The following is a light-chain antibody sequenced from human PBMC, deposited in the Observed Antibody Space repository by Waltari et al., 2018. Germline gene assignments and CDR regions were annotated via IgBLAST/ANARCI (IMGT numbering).Light chain of an antibody. J-gene: IGLJ2*01. CDR3: QVWDTTTDQVI. CDR1: NIGGNS. CDR2: DDI. V-gene: IGLV3-21*02. Sequence: SFVLTQPPSVSVAPGQTASITFGGNNIGGNSVPWYQQKPGQAPILVVYDDIDRPSGVPERLSGSNSGITATLTISSVEAGDEADYYCQVWDTTTDQVIFGGGTRLTVL.